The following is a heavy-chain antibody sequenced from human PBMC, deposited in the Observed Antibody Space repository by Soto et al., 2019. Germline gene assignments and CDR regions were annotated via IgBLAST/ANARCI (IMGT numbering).Heavy chain of an antibody. J-gene: IGHJ4*02. CDR3: SREVSRYIGYEFDY. Sequence: EVQLVESGGGLVKPGGSLRLSCAASGFTFSSYSMNWVRQATGKGLEWVSSISRSSSYIYYADSVKGRFIIARDNANNSLYLQMNSLRAEDTAVYYCSREVSRYIGYEFDYGGQGTLVTVSS. CDR2: ISRSSSYI. D-gene: IGHD5-12*01. V-gene: IGHV3-21*01. CDR1: GFTFSSYS.